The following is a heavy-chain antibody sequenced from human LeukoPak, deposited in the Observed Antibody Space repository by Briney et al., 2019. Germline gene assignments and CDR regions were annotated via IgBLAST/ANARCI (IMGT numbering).Heavy chain of an antibody. Sequence: PSETLSLTCTVSGGSISSYYWSWIRQPAGKGLEWIGRIYTSGSTNYNPSLKSRVTMSVDTSKNQFSLKLSSVTAADTAVYYCARDQNKRGYYWFDPWGQGTLVTVSS. V-gene: IGHV4-4*07. CDR3: ARDQNKRGYYWFDP. CDR1: GGSISSYY. D-gene: IGHD1-1*01. CDR2: IYTSGST. J-gene: IGHJ5*02.